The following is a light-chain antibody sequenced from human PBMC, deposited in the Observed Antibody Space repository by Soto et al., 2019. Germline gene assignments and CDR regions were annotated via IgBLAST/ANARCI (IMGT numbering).Light chain of an antibody. CDR2: AAS. Sequence: DIQMTQSPSSLSASVGDRVTITCRARQGISNYLAWYQQKPGTVTTLLIYAASTLQSGVPSRFSGSGSGPDVTPTISSLQPEEVTTYYCQKYNSAPRTFGQGTKVEVK. J-gene: IGKJ1*01. CDR1: QGISNY. CDR3: QKYNSAPRT. V-gene: IGKV1-27*01.